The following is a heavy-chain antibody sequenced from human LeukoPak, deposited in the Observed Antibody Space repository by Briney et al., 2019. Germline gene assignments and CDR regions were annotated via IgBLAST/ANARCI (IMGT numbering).Heavy chain of an antibody. CDR2: IIPILNIT. V-gene: IGHV1-69*04. Sequence: SVKVSCKASRCTFSKYAISWVRQAPGQGLEWMGRIIPILNITHYAQKFQGRVTIAADKSTSTAYMELSSLRSEDTAVYYCARDDDRAREIDYWGQGTLVTVSS. CDR3: ARDDDRAREIDY. J-gene: IGHJ4*02. D-gene: IGHD3-22*01. CDR1: RCTFSKYA.